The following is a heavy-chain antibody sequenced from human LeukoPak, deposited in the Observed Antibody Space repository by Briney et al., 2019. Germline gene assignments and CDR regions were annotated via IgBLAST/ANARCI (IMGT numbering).Heavy chain of an antibody. CDR1: GFSFGNFW. D-gene: IGHD4-17*01. J-gene: IGHJ4*02. Sequence: PGGSLRLSCVASGFSFGNFWMIWVRQAPGKGLEWVANINQDGSEKNYVDSVKGRFTISRDNAKNSLYLQMYSLRAEDTAVYYCVKDRSRTTVTRFDSWGQGTLVTVSS. CDR2: INQDGSEK. CDR3: VKDRSRTTVTRFDS. V-gene: IGHV3-7*01.